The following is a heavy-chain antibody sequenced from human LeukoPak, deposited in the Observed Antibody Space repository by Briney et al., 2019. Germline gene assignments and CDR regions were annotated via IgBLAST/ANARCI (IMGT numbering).Heavy chain of an antibody. CDR1: GGSFSGYY. D-gene: IGHD5-24*01. Sequence: PSETLSLTCAVYGGSFSGYYWSWIRQPPGKGLEWIGEINHSGSTNYNPSLKSRVTISVDTSKKQFSLKLSSVTAADTAVYYCARLGMATMGRYWYFDLWGRGTLVTVSS. CDR3: ARLGMATMGRYWYFDL. CDR2: INHSGST. V-gene: IGHV4-34*01. J-gene: IGHJ2*01.